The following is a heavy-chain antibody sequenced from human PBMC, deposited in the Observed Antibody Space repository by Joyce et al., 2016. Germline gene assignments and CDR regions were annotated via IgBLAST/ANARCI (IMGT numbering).Heavy chain of an antibody. Sequence: QVQLVQSGAEVRKPGASVKVSCKSSGYTFTRSGISWVRQAPGQGLDGIGWIRSYTRNTNYAQKLQGRVTMTPDTSTSTAYMELRSLRSDDTAVYYCARDGGEGSKGIDYWGQGTLVTVSS. CDR1: GYTFTRSG. V-gene: IGHV1-18*01. D-gene: IGHD2-21*01. J-gene: IGHJ4*02. CDR3: ARDGGEGSKGIDY. CDR2: IRSYTRNT.